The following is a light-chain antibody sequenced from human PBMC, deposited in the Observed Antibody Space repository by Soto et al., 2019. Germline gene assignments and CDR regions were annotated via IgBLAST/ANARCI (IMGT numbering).Light chain of an antibody. V-gene: IGKV1-5*03. J-gene: IGKJ1*01. Sequence: DIQMTQSPSTLSASVGDRVTITCRASQTIDSWLAWYQQRPGKPPNLLIYKASTLASGVPSRFSGSGSGTEFTLTINSLQPDDFATYYCQQYHTYWWTFGQGTKVDIK. CDR1: QTIDSW. CDR3: QQYHTYWWT. CDR2: KAS.